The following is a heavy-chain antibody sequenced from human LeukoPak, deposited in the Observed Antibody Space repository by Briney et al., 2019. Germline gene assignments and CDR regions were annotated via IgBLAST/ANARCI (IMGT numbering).Heavy chain of an antibody. V-gene: IGHV1-18*01. Sequence: ASVKVSCKASGYTFTSYGISWVRQAPGQGLEWMGWINPYNGNTNYAQKLQGRVAMTTDTSTSTAYMELRSLRSDDTAVYYCARVAAADYFDYWGQGTLVTVSS. CDR3: ARVAAADYFDY. J-gene: IGHJ4*02. CDR2: INPYNGNT. D-gene: IGHD6-13*01. CDR1: GYTFTSYG.